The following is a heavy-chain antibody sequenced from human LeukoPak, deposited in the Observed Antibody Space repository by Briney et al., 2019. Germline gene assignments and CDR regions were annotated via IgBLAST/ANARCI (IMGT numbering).Heavy chain of an antibody. CDR3: ARVPTREWELLLDY. V-gene: IGHV4-31*03. CDR1: GGSISSGGYY. D-gene: IGHD1-26*01. J-gene: IGHJ4*02. CDR2: IYYSGST. Sequence: PSQTLSLTCTVSGGSISSGGYYWSWIRQRPGKGLEWIGYIYYSGSTYYNPSLKSRVTISVDTSKNQFSLKLSSVTAADTAVYYCARVPTREWELLLDYWGQGTLVTVST.